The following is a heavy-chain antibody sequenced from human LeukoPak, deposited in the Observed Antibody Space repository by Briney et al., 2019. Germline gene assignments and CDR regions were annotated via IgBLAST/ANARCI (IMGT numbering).Heavy chain of an antibody. Sequence: GSLRPSCSASGFTFSSYAMHWVRQAPGKGLEYVSAISSNGGSTYYADSVKGRFTISRDNSKNTLYLQMSSLRAEDTAVYYCVKGTRYCSGGSCLDDYWGQGTLVTVSS. V-gene: IGHV3-64D*06. CDR3: VKGTRYCSGGSCLDDY. J-gene: IGHJ4*02. CDR2: ISSNGGST. D-gene: IGHD2-15*01. CDR1: GFTFSSYA.